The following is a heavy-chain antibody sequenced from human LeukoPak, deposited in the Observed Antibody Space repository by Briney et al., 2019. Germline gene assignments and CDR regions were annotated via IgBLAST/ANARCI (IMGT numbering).Heavy chain of an antibody. CDR1: GYTFTGYY. D-gene: IGHD5-12*01. CDR2: INPNSGGT. Sequence: ASVKVSCKASGYTFTGYYMHWVRQAPGQGLEWMGWINPNSGGTNYAQKFQGRVTMTRDTSISTAYMELSRLRSDDTAVYYCASGLYSGYDYSALSIDYWGQGTLVTVSS. J-gene: IGHJ4*02. V-gene: IGHV1-2*02. CDR3: ASGLYSGYDYSALSIDY.